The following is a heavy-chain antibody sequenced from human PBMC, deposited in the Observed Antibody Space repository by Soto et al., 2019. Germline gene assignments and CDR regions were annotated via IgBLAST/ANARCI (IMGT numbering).Heavy chain of an antibody. V-gene: IGHV1-46*01. D-gene: IGHD5-12*01. CDR2: INPSGGST. Sequence: XSVKISFEASGYTFTSYYMHWVRQAPGQGLEWMGIINPSGGSTSYAQKFQGRVTMTRDTSTSTVYMELSSLRSEDTAVYYCARDRQMATIKYYYYGMDVWGQGSTVTV. J-gene: IGHJ6*02. CDR3: ARDRQMATIKYYYYGMDV. CDR1: GYTFTSYY.